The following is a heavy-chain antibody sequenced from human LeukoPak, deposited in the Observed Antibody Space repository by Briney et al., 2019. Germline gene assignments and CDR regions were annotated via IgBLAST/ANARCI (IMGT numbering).Heavy chain of an antibody. D-gene: IGHD3-22*01. CDR2: VYSSGSN. CDR3: ARDTYYYDSSGYTYYFDY. V-gene: IGHV4-59*01. Sequence: SETLSLTCTVSGGSINAYWCSWIRQPPGKGLEWIGSVYSSGSNNYNPSLKSRVTISADTSKNQFSLRLSSVSAADTAVYYCARDTYYYDSSGYTYYFDYWGQGTLVTVSS. CDR1: GGSINAYW. J-gene: IGHJ4*02.